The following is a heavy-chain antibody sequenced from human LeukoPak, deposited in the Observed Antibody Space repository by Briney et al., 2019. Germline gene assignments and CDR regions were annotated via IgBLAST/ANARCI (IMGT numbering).Heavy chain of an antibody. V-gene: IGHV3-30*04. Sequence: GGFLRLSCAASGFTFSDYAMHWVRQAPGKGLEWVAVISYGGSNEHYADSVQGRFTISRDHSKNTLYLQMNSLRAEDTAVYDCARNKPITGFFVMDVWGQGTTVTVSS. CDR1: GFTFSDYA. CDR2: ISYGGSNE. CDR3: ARNKPITGFFVMDV. D-gene: IGHD1-20*01. J-gene: IGHJ6*02.